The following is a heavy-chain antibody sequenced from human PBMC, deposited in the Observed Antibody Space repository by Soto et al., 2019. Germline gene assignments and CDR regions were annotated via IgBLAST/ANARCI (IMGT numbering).Heavy chain of an antibody. Sequence: KSSETLSITCSFSGDSVTSHYLTWIRQSPEKGLEWIGYMHYTGFSHYNPSLKSRLTISVDRSKNQFTLQLTSVTVADTAVYYCARVGVFSSSWYLKGNNWFDPWGQGTLVTVSS. V-gene: IGHV4-59*02. CDR1: GDSVTSHY. CDR3: ARVGVFSSSWYLKGNNWFDP. J-gene: IGHJ5*02. D-gene: IGHD6-13*01. CDR2: MHYTGFS.